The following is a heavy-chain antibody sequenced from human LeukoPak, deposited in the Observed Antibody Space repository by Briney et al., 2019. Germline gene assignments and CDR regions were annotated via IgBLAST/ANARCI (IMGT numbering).Heavy chain of an antibody. Sequence: PGGSLRLSCAASGLTFSSSAMSWVRQAPGKGLEWVAVISYDGSNKYCADSVKGRFTISRDNSKNTLYLQMNSLRAEDTAVYYCAKDLGYGPIDYWGQGTLVTVSS. V-gene: IGHV3-30*18. J-gene: IGHJ4*02. CDR1: GLTFSSSA. D-gene: IGHD5-18*01. CDR2: ISYDGSNK. CDR3: AKDLGYGPIDY.